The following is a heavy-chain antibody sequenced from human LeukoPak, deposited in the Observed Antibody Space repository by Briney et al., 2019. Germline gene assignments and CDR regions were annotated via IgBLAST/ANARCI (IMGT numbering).Heavy chain of an antibody. V-gene: IGHV3-23*01. D-gene: IGHD2-2*01. CDR3: AKDRVVVVPAAETRYYYYYMDV. CDR1: GFTFSSYG. CDR2: ISGSGGST. J-gene: IGHJ6*03. Sequence: GGSLRLSCAASGFTFSSYGMSWVRQAPGKGLEWVSAISGSGGSTYYADSVKGRFTTSRDNSKNTLYLQMNSLRAEDTAVYYCAKDRVVVVPAAETRYYYYYMDVWGKGTTVTISS.